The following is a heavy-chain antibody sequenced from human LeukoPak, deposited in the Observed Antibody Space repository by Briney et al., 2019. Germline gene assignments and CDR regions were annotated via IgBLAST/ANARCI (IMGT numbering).Heavy chain of an antibody. CDR2: IRGSGGST. D-gene: IGHD3-10*01. J-gene: IGHJ4*02. CDR1: GFTFTSYA. V-gene: IGHV3-23*01. Sequence: PGGSLRLSCAASGFTFTSYAMSWVRQAPGKGLEWVSAIRGSGGSTYYADSVKGRFTISRDNSKNTLYLQMNSLRAEDTAVYYCAKDPLHDGDTFGDFDYWGQGTLVTVSS. CDR3: AKDPLHDGDTFGDFDY.